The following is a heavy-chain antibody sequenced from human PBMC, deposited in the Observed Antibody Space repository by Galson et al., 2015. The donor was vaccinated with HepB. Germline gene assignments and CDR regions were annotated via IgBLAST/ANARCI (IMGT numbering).Heavy chain of an antibody. V-gene: IGHV5-51*01. CDR2: IYTGDSDI. CDR3: ARHVFDRGSNYNGMDV. CDR1: GYSFSSYW. J-gene: IGHJ6*02. Sequence: QSGAEVKEPGESLKISCKGSGYSFSSYWIGWVRQMPGKGLEWMGIIYTGDSDIRYSPSFQGQVTISAEKSISTAYLQWSSLKASDTAMYYCARHVFDRGSNYNGMDVWGQGTTVTVSS. D-gene: IGHD3-10*01.